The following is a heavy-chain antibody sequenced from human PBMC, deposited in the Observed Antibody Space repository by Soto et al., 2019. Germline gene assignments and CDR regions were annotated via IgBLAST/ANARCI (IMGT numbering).Heavy chain of an antibody. Sequence: EVQLLESGGGLVQPGGSLRLSCAASGFTFSNYAMNWVRQAPGKGLEWVSAISGSGGSTYYADSVKGRFTISRDNSKNTLYLQMNSLRAEDMALYYCAGASGGFLEWLLAYWGQGTLVTVSS. V-gene: IGHV3-23*01. CDR1: GFTFSNYA. D-gene: IGHD3-3*01. CDR2: ISGSGGST. CDR3: AGASGGFLEWLLAY. J-gene: IGHJ4*02.